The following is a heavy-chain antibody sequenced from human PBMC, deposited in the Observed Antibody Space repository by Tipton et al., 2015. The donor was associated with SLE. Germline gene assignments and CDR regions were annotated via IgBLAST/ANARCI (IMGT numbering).Heavy chain of an antibody. CDR3: ATEGDASANFFYYGIHD. J-gene: IGHJ6*02. D-gene: IGHD2-2*01. Sequence: TLSLTCTVSGDSLSIFGYYWTWIRQRPGEGLEWIGSIYYSGNTYYNPSLKTGVSISLYISTKRLSLQVRSVTAADTAVYYCATEGDASANFFYYGIHDWGQGATVTVSS. V-gene: IGHV4-31*03. CDR1: GDSLSIFGYY. CDR2: IYYSGNT.